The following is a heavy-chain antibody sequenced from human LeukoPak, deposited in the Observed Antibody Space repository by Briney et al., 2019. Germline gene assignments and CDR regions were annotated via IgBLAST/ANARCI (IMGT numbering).Heavy chain of an antibody. D-gene: IGHD5-24*01. CDR2: INHSGST. V-gene: IGHV4-34*01. CDR1: GGSFSGFY. J-gene: IGHJ4*02. Sequence: SETLSLTCAVYGGSFSGFYWSWIRQPPGKGLEWIGEINHSGSTNYNPSLKSRVTISVDTSKNQFSLKLSSVTTADTAVYYCARGGGGYNPHWGQGTLVTVSS. CDR3: ARGGGGYNPH.